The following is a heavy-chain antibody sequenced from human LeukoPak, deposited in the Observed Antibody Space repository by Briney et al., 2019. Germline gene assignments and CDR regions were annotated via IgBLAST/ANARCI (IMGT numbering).Heavy chain of an antibody. CDR1: GGTFSSYA. CDR2: IIPIFGTA. Sequence: SVKVSCKASGGTFSSYAISWVRQAPGQGLEWMGGIIPIFGTANYAQKFQGRVTITADESTSTAYMELSSLRSEDTAVYYCVNYYDSSGLPWGQGTLVTVSS. J-gene: IGHJ5*02. D-gene: IGHD3-22*01. CDR3: VNYYDSSGLP. V-gene: IGHV1-69*13.